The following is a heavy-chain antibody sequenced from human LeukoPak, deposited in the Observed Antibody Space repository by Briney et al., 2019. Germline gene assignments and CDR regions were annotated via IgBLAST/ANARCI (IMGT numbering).Heavy chain of an antibody. CDR1: GGTFRNHA. CDR3: ARPLTYYYETTDYPRPHFFDY. D-gene: IGHD3-3*01. Sequence: ASVKVSCKASGGTFRNHAISWLRQAPGQGLEWMGGIIPFFNTPYYAQKFQGRVAISADESTNTAYMELSSLRSEDTVVYFCARPLTYYYETTDYPRPHFFDYWGQGTLVTVSS. V-gene: IGHV1-69*13. J-gene: IGHJ4*02. CDR2: IIPFFNTP.